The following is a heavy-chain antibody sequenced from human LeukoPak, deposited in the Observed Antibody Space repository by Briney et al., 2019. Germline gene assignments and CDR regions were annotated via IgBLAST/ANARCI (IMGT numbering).Heavy chain of an antibody. D-gene: IGHD6-6*01. CDR2: IKQDGSEK. J-gene: IGHJ4*02. CDR3: ATIEQLVPGATSVGAPLGYFDC. CDR1: GFTFSTYW. Sequence: PGGSLRLSCAASGFTFSTYWMSWVRQAPGKGLEWVANIKQDGSEKDYVDSVKGRFTISRDNAKNSLFLQMNSLRAEDTAVYYCATIEQLVPGATSVGAPLGYFDCWGQGTLVTVSS. V-gene: IGHV3-7*01.